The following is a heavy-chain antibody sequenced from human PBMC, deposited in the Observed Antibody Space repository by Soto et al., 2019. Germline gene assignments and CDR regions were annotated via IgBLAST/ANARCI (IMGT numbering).Heavy chain of an antibody. CDR1: GGSTSSSY. V-gene: IGHV4-59*01. Sequence: SETLSLTCAVSGGSTSSSYWTWIRQPPGKGLEWLGYIHYSGSNNYNPSFSSRVTMSIDTSRNQFSLVLKSVTAADTAVYYCARVRLGAPTRYFDYWGQGALVTVSS. CDR2: IHYSGSN. CDR3: ARVRLGAPTRYFDY. D-gene: IGHD1-26*01. J-gene: IGHJ4*02.